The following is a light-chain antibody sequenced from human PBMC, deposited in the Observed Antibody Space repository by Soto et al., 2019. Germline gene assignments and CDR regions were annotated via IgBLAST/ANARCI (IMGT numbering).Light chain of an antibody. CDR1: TSDIGAYNY. CDR2: EVT. J-gene: IGLJ1*01. Sequence: QSVLTQPPSASGSPGQSVTISCTGTTSDIGAYNYVSWYQQRPGKAPKLIIYEVTRRPSGVPDRIFGSKSYTTASLTVSGLQAEDEADYYCGSFAGTNSFVFGTGTKVTV. V-gene: IGLV2-8*01. CDR3: GSFAGTNSFV.